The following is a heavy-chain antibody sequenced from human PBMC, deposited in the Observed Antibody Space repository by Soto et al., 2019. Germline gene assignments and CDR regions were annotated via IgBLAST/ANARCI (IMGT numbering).Heavy chain of an antibody. V-gene: IGHV1-69*13. CDR3: ARVEMAQTALLGYYYYGMDV. CDR1: GGTFSSYA. D-gene: IGHD3-10*01. Sequence: QVQLVQSGAEVKKPGASVKVSCKASGGTFSSYAISWVRQAPGQGLEWMGGIIPIFGTANYAQKFQGRVTITADESTSTAYMGLSSLRSEDTAVYYCARVEMAQTALLGYYYYGMDVWGQGTTVTVSS. J-gene: IGHJ6*02. CDR2: IIPIFGTA.